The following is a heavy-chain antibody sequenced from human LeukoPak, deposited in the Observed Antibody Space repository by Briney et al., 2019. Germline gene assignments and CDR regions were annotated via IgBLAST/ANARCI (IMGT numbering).Heavy chain of an antibody. V-gene: IGHV5-51*01. Sequence: GESLQISCKGSGYSFTSYWIGWVRQMPGKGLEWMGIIYPGDSDTRYSPSFQGQVTISADKSISTAYLQWSSLKASDTAMYYCARLKSSGYYYEIGPWDYWGQGTLVTVSS. CDR3: ARLKSSGYYYEIGPWDY. J-gene: IGHJ4*02. D-gene: IGHD3-22*01. CDR2: IYPGDSDT. CDR1: GYSFTSYW.